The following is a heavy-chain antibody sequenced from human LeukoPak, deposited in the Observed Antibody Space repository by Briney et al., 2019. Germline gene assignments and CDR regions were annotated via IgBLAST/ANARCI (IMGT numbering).Heavy chain of an antibody. Sequence: SETLSLTCTVSGGSISSSSYYWGWIRQPPGKGLEWIGSIYYSGSTYYNPSLKSRVTISVDTSKNQFSLKLSSVTAADTAVYYCARHLSIAARNRPSFDYWGQGTLVTVSS. CDR2: IYYSGST. CDR1: GGSISSSSYY. CDR3: ARHLSIAARNRPSFDY. D-gene: IGHD6-6*01. V-gene: IGHV4-39*01. J-gene: IGHJ4*02.